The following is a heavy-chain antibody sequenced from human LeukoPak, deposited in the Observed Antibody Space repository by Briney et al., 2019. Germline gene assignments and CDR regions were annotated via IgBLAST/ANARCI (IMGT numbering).Heavy chain of an antibody. CDR2: IKEDGSEK. J-gene: IGHJ6*02. CDR3: ARDYGMDV. CDR1: GFTFISYW. Sequence: GGSLRLSCVASGFTFISYWMSWVRQAPGKGLEWVASIKEDGSEKYYVDSVKGRFTISRDNAKNSLYLQMNSLRAEDTAVYYCARDYGMDVWGQGTTVTVSS. V-gene: IGHV3-7*01.